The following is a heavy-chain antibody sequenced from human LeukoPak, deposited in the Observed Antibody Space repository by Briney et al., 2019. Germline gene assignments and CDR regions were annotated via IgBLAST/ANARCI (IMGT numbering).Heavy chain of an antibody. J-gene: IGHJ6*03. CDR1: GYTFTSYG. V-gene: IGHV1-18*01. CDR3: ARDVGTMFLLVIRLDYYYYYMDV. Sequence: ASVKVSCKASGYTFTSYGITWVRRAPGQGLEWMGWISTYNGNSNYAQKLQGRVTMTTDTSTSTAYMELRSLRSDDTAVYYCARDVGTMFLLVIRLDYYYYYMDVWGKGTTVTISS. CDR2: ISTYNGNS. D-gene: IGHD3-9*01.